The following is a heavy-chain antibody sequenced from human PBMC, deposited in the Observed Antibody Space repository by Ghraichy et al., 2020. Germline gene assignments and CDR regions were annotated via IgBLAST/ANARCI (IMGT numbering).Heavy chain of an antibody. CDR3: ARDTSPYDYIWGTYRCNLDY. J-gene: IGHJ4*02. CDR2: INVGNGNT. CDR1: GYTFTTYA. D-gene: IGHD3-16*02. V-gene: IGHV1-3*01. Sequence: ASVKVSCKASGYTFTTYAMHWVRQAPGQRLEWMGWINVGNGNTKYSQHFQGRVTITRDTSASTVYVELSSLRSEDTAVYYCARDTSPYDYIWGTYRCNLDYWGQGTLVTVSS.